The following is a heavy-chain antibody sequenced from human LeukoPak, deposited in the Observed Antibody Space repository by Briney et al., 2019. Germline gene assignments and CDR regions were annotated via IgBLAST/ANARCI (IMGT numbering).Heavy chain of an antibody. CDR1: GFTFSSYE. D-gene: IGHD6-6*01. J-gene: IGHJ6*03. CDR2: ISSSGTTI. Sequence: PGGSLRLSCAASGFTFSSYEMNWVRQTPGKGLEWISYISSSGTTIYYADSVKGRFTISRDNAKNSLYLQLNSLRAEDTAVYYCARDERSSSRGPYYYYYYMDVWGKGTTVTISS. CDR3: ARDERSSSRGPYYYYYYMDV. V-gene: IGHV3-48*03.